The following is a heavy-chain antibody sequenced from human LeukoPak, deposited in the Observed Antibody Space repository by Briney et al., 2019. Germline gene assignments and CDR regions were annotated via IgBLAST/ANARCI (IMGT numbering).Heavy chain of an antibody. V-gene: IGHV4-38-2*02. D-gene: IGHD3-10*01. CDR2: MYHGGST. CDR3: ARDPGLNWFDP. CDR1: GYSISRGYS. J-gene: IGHJ5*02. Sequence: SETLSLTYTVTGYSISRGYSWAWIRQSPGTGLEWIGTMYHGGSTDYTPSLKSRVTVSVDTSKNQFSLKLTSVTASDTAVYYCARDPGLNWFDPWGQGTLVTVSS.